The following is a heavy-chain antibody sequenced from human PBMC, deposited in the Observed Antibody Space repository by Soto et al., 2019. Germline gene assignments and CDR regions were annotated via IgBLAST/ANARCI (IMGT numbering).Heavy chain of an antibody. Sequence: QVQLVQSGAEVKKPGASVKVSCKASGYTFTSYGISWVRQAPGQGLEWMGWLSTYNGNTNYAQKLQGRVPKTTDTTPSTAYMELRSLRSDDPAVYYCARDRGSYALDYWGQGTLVTVSS. CDR3: ARDRGSYALDY. D-gene: IGHD1-26*01. CDR2: LSTYNGNT. V-gene: IGHV1-18*01. J-gene: IGHJ4*02. CDR1: GYTFTSYG.